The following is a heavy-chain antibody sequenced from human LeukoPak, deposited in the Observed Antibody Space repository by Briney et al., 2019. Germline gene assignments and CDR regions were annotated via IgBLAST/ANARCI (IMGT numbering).Heavy chain of an antibody. Sequence: SETLSLTCTVSGASLSGYYWSWIRQPPGKGLEWIAYIYYSGTTNYNPSLKSRVTISVDTSKNQFSLKLSSVAAADTAVYYCARGQISAATYNWFDPWGQGTLVTVSS. V-gene: IGHV4-59*12. CDR1: GASLSGYY. J-gene: IGHJ5*02. CDR3: ARGQISAATYNWFDP. CDR2: IYYSGTT. D-gene: IGHD2-2*01.